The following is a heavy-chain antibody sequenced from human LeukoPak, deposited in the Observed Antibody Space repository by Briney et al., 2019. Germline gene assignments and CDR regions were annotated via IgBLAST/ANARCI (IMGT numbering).Heavy chain of an antibody. D-gene: IGHD5-18*01. Sequence: GGSLRLSCAVSGFTFSSYWMSWVRQAPGKGLEWVANIKQDGSGKYYVGSVKGRFTISRDNAKNSVYLQMNSLRAEDTAVYYCARGGGGYSYGFGHFDYWGQGTLVTVSS. J-gene: IGHJ4*02. CDR2: IKQDGSGK. V-gene: IGHV3-7*01. CDR1: GFTFSSYW. CDR3: ARGGGGYSYGFGHFDY.